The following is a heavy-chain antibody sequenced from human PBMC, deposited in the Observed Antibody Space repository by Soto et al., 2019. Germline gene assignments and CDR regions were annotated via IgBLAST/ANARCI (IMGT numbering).Heavy chain of an antibody. CDR3: ARVDILTVYGCMDV. D-gene: IGHD3-9*01. Sequence: SETLSLTCTVSGGFISNYYWSWVRQSPGKGLEWIGYIYYSGTTNYNPSLKSRVTILLDMSKNQFSLRLRSVTAADTAVYYCARVDILTVYGCMDVWGQGTTVTVSS. CDR1: GGFISNYY. CDR2: IYYSGTT. J-gene: IGHJ6*02. V-gene: IGHV4-59*01.